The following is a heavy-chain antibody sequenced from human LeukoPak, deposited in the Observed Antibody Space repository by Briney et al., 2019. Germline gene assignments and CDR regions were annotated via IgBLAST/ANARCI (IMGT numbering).Heavy chain of an antibody. CDR3: ARTWYSSSWSIDP. Sequence: EASVKVSCKASGYTFTSYGISWVRQAPGQGLGWMGWISAYNGNTNYAQKLQGRVTITTDESTSTAYMELSSLRSEDTAVYYCARTWYSSSWSIDPWGQGTLVTVSS. CDR1: GYTFTSYG. CDR2: ISAYNGNT. J-gene: IGHJ5*02. D-gene: IGHD6-13*01. V-gene: IGHV1-18*01.